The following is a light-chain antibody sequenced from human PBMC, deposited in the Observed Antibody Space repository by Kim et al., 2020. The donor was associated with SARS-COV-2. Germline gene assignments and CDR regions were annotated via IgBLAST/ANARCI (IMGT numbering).Light chain of an antibody. CDR3: SSYTSSSILWV. CDR2: DVS. J-gene: IGLJ3*02. Sequence: ITISCTGTSSGFGCYNYVSWYQQHPGKAPNLMIYDVSNRPSGVSNRFSGSKSGNTASLTISGLQAEDEADYYCSSYTSSSILWVFGGGTQLTVL. CDR1: SSGFGCYNY. V-gene: IGLV2-14*03.